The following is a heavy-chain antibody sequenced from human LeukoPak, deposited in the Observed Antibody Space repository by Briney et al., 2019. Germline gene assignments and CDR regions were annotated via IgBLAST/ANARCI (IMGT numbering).Heavy chain of an antibody. D-gene: IGHD3-10*01. J-gene: IGHJ4*02. CDR1: GFTFSRYG. CDR2: IWFDGTNK. Sequence: GGSLRLSCAASGFTFSRYGMHWVRQAPGKGLEWVAVIWFDGTNKYYADSVKGRFTISRDNSKNTLYLQMNSLRAEDTAVYYCAQGGYYGSGTPGYWGQGTLVTVSS. V-gene: IGHV3-33*08. CDR3: AQGGYYGSGTPGY.